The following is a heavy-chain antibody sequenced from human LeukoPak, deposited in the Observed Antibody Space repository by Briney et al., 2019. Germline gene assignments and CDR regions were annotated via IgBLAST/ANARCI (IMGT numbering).Heavy chain of an antibody. D-gene: IGHD2-8*02. CDR3: AADNTGNPPYDP. Sequence: ASVKVSCKASGYTFTGYFMHWVRQAPGQGLEWMGWINVNSGATKYAQKFQGRVTMTRDTSVSTAYMDRSSLRSDDTAVYYGAADNTGNPPYDPWGRGTLVTVSS. V-gene: IGHV1-2*02. CDR2: INVNSGAT. CDR1: GYTFTGYF. J-gene: IGHJ5*02.